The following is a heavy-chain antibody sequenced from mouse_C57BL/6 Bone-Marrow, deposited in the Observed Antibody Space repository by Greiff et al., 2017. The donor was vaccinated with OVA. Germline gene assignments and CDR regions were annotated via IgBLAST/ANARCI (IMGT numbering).Heavy chain of an antibody. Sequence: VQLQQPGAELVKPGASVKLSCKASGYTFTSYWMHWVKQRPGKGLEWIGRIYPGDGDTNYNGKFKGKATLTADKSSSTAYMQLSSLTSEDSAVYFCARAYFDVWGTGTTVTVSS. J-gene: IGHJ1*03. V-gene: IGHV1-82*01. CDR2: IYPGDGDT. CDR3: ARAYFDV. CDR1: GYTFTSYW.